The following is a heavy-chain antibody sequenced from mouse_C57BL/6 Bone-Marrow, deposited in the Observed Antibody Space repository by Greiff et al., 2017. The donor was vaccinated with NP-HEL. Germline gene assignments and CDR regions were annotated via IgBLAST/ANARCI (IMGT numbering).Heavy chain of an antibody. D-gene: IGHD3-2*02. J-gene: IGHJ2*01. CDR2: INSNNGGT. Sequence: QVQLQQPGTELVKPGASVKLSCKASGYTFTSYWMHWLKQRPGQGLEWIGNINSNNGGTNDNEKFKTKATLTVDKSSSPAYMQLSSLTSEDSAVYYCARDSGYAFDYWGQGTTLTVSS. CDR1: GYTFTSYW. V-gene: IGHV1-53*01. CDR3: ARDSGYAFDY.